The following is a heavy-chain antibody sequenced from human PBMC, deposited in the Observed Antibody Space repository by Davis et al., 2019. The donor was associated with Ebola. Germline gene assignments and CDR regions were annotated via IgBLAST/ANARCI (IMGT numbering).Heavy chain of an antibody. CDR3: ARVQVGVLD. Sequence: SETLSLTCAVSGGSFSGFFWSWIRQPPGKGLEWIGEINHSGNTHYNPSLKSRVAISVDASKNQFSLKLSSVTAADTAMYYCARVQVGVLDWGQGNLVTVSS. D-gene: IGHD3-22*01. V-gene: IGHV4-34*01. CDR1: GGSFSGFF. J-gene: IGHJ4*02. CDR2: INHSGNT.